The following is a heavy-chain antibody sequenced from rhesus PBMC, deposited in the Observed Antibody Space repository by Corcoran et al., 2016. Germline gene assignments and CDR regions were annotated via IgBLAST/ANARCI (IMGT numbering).Heavy chain of an antibody. Sequence: QVQLQESGPGLVKPSETLSLTCAVSGGSFSGYYWGWIRQPPGKGLDWIGYISGRSGSTDYNPSLKSRVTMSTDTSKNQLSLKLTSVTAADTAVYYCTRGRHDWGYWGQGVLVTVSS. CDR3: TRGRHDWGY. J-gene: IGHJ4*01. V-gene: IGHV4-165*01. CDR1: GGSFSGYY. CDR2: ISGRSGST. D-gene: IGHD3-9*01.